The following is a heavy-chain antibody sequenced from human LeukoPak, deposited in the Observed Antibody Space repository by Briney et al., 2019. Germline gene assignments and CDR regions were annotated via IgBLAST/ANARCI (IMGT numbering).Heavy chain of an antibody. V-gene: IGHV1-3*01. CDR3: ARLNYYDSSGYRLPDY. CDR1: GYTFTSYA. CDR2: INAGNGNT. D-gene: IGHD3-22*01. J-gene: IGHJ4*02. Sequence: ASVKVSGKASGYTFTSYAMHWVRQAPGQRLEWMGWINAGNGNTKYSQKFQGRVTITRDTSASTAYMELSSLRSEDTAVYYCARLNYYDSSGYRLPDYWGQGTLVTVSS.